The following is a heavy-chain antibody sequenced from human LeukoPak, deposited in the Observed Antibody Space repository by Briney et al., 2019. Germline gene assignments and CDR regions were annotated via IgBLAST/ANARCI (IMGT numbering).Heavy chain of an antibody. CDR3: ARGLGYCTSTTCLLPFDY. Sequence: GGSLRLSCAASGFTVSTYYMTWVRQAPGKGLECVSVIYSGGSTYYADSVKGRFTVSRDNSKYTLYLQMNSLRAEDTAMYYCARGLGYCTSTTCLLPFDYWGQGTLVTVSS. CDR2: IYSGGST. D-gene: IGHD2-2*01. J-gene: IGHJ4*02. V-gene: IGHV3-53*01. CDR1: GFTVSTYY.